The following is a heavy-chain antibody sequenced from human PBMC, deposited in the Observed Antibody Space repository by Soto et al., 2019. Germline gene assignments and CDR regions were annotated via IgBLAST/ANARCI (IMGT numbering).Heavy chain of an antibody. CDR3: AKGGIGETGGLDY. D-gene: IGHD1-26*01. J-gene: IGHJ4*02. V-gene: IGHV3-23*01. Sequence: EVHILESGGGLVQPGGSLRLSCAASGFTFSIYAMTWVRQTPEKGLEWVSSIGSDFGTYYADSVKGRFTISRDNSKDTLYLHMYSLRAEDTAIYHCAKGGIGETGGLDYWGQGSLVTVSS. CDR1: GFTFSIYA. CDR2: IGSDFGT.